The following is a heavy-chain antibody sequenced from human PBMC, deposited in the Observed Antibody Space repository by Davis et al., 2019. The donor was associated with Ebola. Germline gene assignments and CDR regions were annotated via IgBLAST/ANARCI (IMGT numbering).Heavy chain of an antibody. CDR2: INPHNNNT. J-gene: IGHJ6*04. V-gene: IGHV1-18*04. CDR3: ARGRFLEWLSNSNYYYGMDV. Sequence: ASVKVSCKASGYTFTNFGITWVRQAPGQGLEWMGWINPHNNNTNYAQNVQGRVTMTRDTSTSTVYMELSSLRSEDTAVYYCARGRFLEWLSNSNYYYGMDVWGKGTTVTVSS. CDR1: GYTFTNFG. D-gene: IGHD3-3*01.